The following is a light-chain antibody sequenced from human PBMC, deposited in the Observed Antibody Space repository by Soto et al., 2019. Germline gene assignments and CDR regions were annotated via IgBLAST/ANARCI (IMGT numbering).Light chain of an antibody. Sequence: EIVMTQSPATLSVSPGERATLSCRASQSLGSNLAWYQQKPGQAPRLLIYGASTGATAIPARFSGSGSGTEFTLTISSLQSEDFAGYYCQQYNSWPLTFGGGTKVEIK. CDR2: GAS. CDR1: QSLGSN. J-gene: IGKJ4*01. V-gene: IGKV3-15*01. CDR3: QQYNSWPLT.